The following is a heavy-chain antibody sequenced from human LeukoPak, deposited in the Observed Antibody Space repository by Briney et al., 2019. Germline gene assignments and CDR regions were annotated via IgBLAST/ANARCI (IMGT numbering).Heavy chain of an antibody. D-gene: IGHD2-21*01. V-gene: IGHV3-48*03. CDR1: GFTFCSYE. CDR3: ARGASYYYYYGMDV. J-gene: IGHJ6*02. Sequence: GGSLRLSCAASGFTFCSYEMNWVRQAPGKGLEWVSYISSSGSTIYYADSVKGRFTISRDNAKNSLYLQMNSLRAEDTAVYYCARGASYYYYYGMDVWGQGTTVTVSS. CDR2: ISSSGSTI.